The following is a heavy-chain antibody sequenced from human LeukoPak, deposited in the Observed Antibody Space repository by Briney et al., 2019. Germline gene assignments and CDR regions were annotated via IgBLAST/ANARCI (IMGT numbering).Heavy chain of an antibody. J-gene: IGHJ2*01. Sequence: GSLGLSCAASGFTFSSYAMSWVRQAPGKGLEWVSGISGSGGGTYNADSVKGRFTISRDNSKNTLYLQMNSLRAEDTAVYYCAKNGVNYWYFDLWGRGTLVTVSS. CDR3: AKNGVNYWYFDL. CDR2: ISGSGGGT. CDR1: GFTFSSYA. D-gene: IGHD2-8*01. V-gene: IGHV3-23*01.